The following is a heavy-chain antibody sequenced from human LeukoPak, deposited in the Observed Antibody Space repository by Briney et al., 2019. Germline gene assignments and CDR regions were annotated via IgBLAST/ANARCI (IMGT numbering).Heavy chain of an antibody. CDR1: GYIFTDYG. CDR2: ISGYNGNT. D-gene: IGHD2-15*01. J-gene: IGHJ4*02. V-gene: IGHV1-18*01. Sequence: GASVKVSCKASGYIFTDYGISWVRQAPGQGFEWMGWISGYNGNTNYAQSLPGRVTMTTDTSTSTTYMELRSLRSDDTAVYYCAKDIHPGLGSGASCCFAYWGQGTLVTVSS. CDR3: AKDIHPGLGSGASCCFAY.